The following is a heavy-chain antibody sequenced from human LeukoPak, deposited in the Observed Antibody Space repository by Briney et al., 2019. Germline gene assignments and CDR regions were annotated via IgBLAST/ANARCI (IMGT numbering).Heavy chain of an antibody. Sequence: GGSLRLSCAASGFTFDDYGMSWVRQAPGQGLEWVSGINWNGGSTGYADSVKGRFTISRDNAKNSLYLQMNSLRAEDTALYYCARVIPYSGSYHRGPLDYWGQGTLVSVSS. D-gene: IGHD1-26*01. V-gene: IGHV3-20*04. CDR3: ARVIPYSGSYHRGPLDY. CDR1: GFTFDDYG. J-gene: IGHJ4*02. CDR2: INWNGGST.